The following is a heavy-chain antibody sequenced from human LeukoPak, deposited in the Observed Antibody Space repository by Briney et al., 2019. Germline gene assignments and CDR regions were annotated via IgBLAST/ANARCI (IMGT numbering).Heavy chain of an antibody. CDR1: GFTFSSYA. D-gene: IGHD3-22*01. J-gene: IGHJ3*02. V-gene: IGHV3-23*01. CDR2: ISCSGGST. Sequence: PGGFVRLSCAASGFTFSSYAMSWVRQAPGKGLEWVSAISCSGGSTYYADSVKGRFTISRDNSKNTLYLQMNSLRAEDTAVYYCAKAAMIVVVIRGAVDAFDIWGQGTMVTVSS. CDR3: AKAAMIVVVIRGAVDAFDI.